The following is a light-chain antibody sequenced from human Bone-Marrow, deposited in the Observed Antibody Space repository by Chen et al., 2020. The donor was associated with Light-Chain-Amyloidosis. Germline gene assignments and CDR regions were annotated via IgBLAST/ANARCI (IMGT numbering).Light chain of an antibody. Sequence: QSALTQPASVTGSPGPSIPISCTGTSSDVGGYDIVSWYRQHPGKAPKLLIFEVTKRPSGVSNRFSGSKSGNTASLTISGLRTEDAADYYCCAYRGGSFPYVFGPGTKVTVL. V-gene: IGLV2-23*02. CDR1: SSDVGGYDI. CDR2: EVT. CDR3: CAYRGGSFPYV. J-gene: IGLJ1*01.